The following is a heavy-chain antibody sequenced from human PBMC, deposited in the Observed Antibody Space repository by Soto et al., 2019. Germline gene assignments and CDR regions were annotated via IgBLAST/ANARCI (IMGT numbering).Heavy chain of an antibody. V-gene: IGHV3-30*18. CDR2: ISHDGMNK. J-gene: IGHJ5*02. D-gene: IGHD5-12*01. Sequence: QVQLVESGGGVVQPGRSLRLSCAASGFTFSSYGMHWVRQAPGKGLEWVAVISHDGMNKHYADSVKGRFTISRDNSKNTLYLQMNSLRPEDTAVYYCVKTGESGYDWGWFDPWGQGTLVNVSS. CDR3: VKTGESGYDWGWFDP. CDR1: GFTFSSYG.